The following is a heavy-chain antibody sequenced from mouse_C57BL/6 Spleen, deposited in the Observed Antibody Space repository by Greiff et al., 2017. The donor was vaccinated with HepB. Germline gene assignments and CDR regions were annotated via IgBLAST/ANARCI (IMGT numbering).Heavy chain of an antibody. Sequence: VQLKESGGGLVKPGGSLKLSCAASGFTFSDYGMYWVRQAPEKGLEWVAYISSGSSTIYYADTVKGRFTIARDNAKNTLFLQMTSLRSEDTAMYYCARSRTYYGYGGAWFAYWGQGTLVTDAA. V-gene: IGHV5-17*01. CDR1: GFTFSDYG. J-gene: IGHJ3*01. CDR2: ISSGSSTI. D-gene: IGHD2-9*01. CDR3: ARSRTYYGYGGAWFAY.